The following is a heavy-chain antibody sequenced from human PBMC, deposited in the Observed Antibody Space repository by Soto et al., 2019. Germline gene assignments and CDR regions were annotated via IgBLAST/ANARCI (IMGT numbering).Heavy chain of an antibody. CDR1: AFTLSSYA. CDR3: ARGLGDGYIAAGVY. CDR2: MSNDGSSE. J-gene: IGHJ4*02. D-gene: IGHD5-12*01. Sequence: QVQLVESGGGVVQPGRSLRLSCAASAFTLSSYAIQWVRQAPGKGLEWVALMSNDGSSEYFADSVKGRFTISRDNSKNTLYLQMNSLRSEDTAVYYCARGLGDGYIAAGVYWGQGTLVTVSS. V-gene: IGHV3-30-3*01.